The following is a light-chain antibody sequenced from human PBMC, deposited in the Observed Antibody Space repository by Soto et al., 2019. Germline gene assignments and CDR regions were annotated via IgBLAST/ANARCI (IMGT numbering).Light chain of an antibody. CDR1: QSVSSSY. CDR3: QQYGSSLLT. CDR2: GAS. V-gene: IGKV3-20*01. J-gene: IGKJ4*01. Sequence: EIVLTQSPGTLSLSPGERATLSSRATQSVSSSYLAWYQQKPGQAPRLRIYGASSRATGIPYRFSGSGSGTDFTLTISRLEPEDFAVYYCQQYGSSLLTFGGGTKVDIK.